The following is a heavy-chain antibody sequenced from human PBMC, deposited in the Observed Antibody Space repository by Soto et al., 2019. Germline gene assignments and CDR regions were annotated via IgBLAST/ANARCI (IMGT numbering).Heavy chain of an antibody. V-gene: IGHV3-30-3*01. J-gene: IGHJ4*02. D-gene: IGHD2-15*01. CDR2: ISYDGSNK. Sequence: PGGSLRLSCAASGFTFSSYAMHWVRQAPGKGLEWVAVISYDGSNKYYADSVKGRFTISRDNSKNTLYLQMNSLRAEDTAVYYCAREPLVVVVAGYFDYWGQGTLVTVSS. CDR1: GFTFSSYA. CDR3: AREPLVVVVAGYFDY.